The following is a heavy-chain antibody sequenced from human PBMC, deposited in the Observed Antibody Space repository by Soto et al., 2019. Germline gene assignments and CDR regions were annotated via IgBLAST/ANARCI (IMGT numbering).Heavy chain of an antibody. V-gene: IGHV3-23*01. CDR2: ISGSGGST. J-gene: IGHJ6*03. CDR1: GFTFSSYA. D-gene: IGHD3-10*01. Sequence: GGSLRLSCAASGFTFSSYAMSWVRQAPGKGLEWVSAISGSGGSTYYADSVKGRFTISRDNSKNTLYLQMNSLRAEDTAVYYCAKDFPYYYGSGSYYNPLGSYYYMDVWGKGTTVTVSS. CDR3: AKDFPYYYGSGSYYNPLGSYYYMDV.